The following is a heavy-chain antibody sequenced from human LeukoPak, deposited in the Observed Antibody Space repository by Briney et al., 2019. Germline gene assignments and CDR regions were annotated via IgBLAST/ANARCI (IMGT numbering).Heavy chain of an antibody. CDR1: GYTFTGYY. J-gene: IGHJ4*02. D-gene: IGHD4-23*01. CDR3: ARVARHYGGNPGY. Sequence: ASVKVSCKASGYTFTGYYMHWVRQAPGQGLEWMGRINPNSGGTNYAQKFQGRVTMTRDTSISTAYMELSRLRSDDTAVYYCARVARHYGGNPGYWGQGTLVTVSS. CDR2: INPNSGGT. V-gene: IGHV1-2*06.